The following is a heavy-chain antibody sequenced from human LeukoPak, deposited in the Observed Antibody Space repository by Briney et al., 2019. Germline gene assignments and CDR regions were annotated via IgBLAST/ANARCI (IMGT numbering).Heavy chain of an antibody. V-gene: IGHV1-2*02. CDR1: GYTFTGYY. CDR2: INPNSGGT. J-gene: IGHJ4*02. CDR3: ARTPQVLLRFREALAN. D-gene: IGHD3-10*01. Sequence: ASVKVSCKASGYTFTGYYMHWVRQAPGQGLEWMGWINPNSGGTNYAQKFQGRVTMTRDTSISTAYMELSRLRSDDTAVYYCARTPQVLLRFREALANWGQGTLVTVSS.